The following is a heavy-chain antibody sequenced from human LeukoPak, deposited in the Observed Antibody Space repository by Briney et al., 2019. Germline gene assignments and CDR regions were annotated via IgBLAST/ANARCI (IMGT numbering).Heavy chain of an antibody. CDR3: ARGQLSWFDP. CDR1: GGSVSSGSYY. V-gene: IGHV4-61*01. D-gene: IGHD1-1*01. CDR2: IYYSGST. J-gene: IGHJ5*02. Sequence: SETLSLTCTVSGGSVSSGSYYWSWIRQPPGKGLEWIGYIYYSGSTNYNPSLKSRVTISVDTSKNQFSLKLSSVTAADTAVYYCARGQLSWFDPWGQGTLVTVSS.